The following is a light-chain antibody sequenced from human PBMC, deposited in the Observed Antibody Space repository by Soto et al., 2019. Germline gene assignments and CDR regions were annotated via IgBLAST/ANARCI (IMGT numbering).Light chain of an antibody. CDR2: GAS. J-gene: IGKJ1*01. V-gene: IGKV3D-15*01. CDR1: QSVDSN. CDR3: QQYNNWPPVWT. Sequence: EIVMTQSPATLSVSPGERATLSCRASQSVDSNLAWYQQKPGQAPRLLIFGASTRATGIPARFSGSGSGAEFTLTISSLQSEDFAVYYCQQYNNWPPVWTFGQGTKVDIK.